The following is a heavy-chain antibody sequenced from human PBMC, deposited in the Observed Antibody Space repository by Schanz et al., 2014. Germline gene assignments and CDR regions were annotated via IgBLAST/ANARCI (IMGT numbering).Heavy chain of an antibody. CDR3: AGDWASGRYYSDY. D-gene: IGHD1-26*01. CDR1: GFTFSSYG. Sequence: QVQLVESGGGVVQPGRSLRLSCATSGFTFSSYGMHWVRQAPGKGLEWVAVIWFDGNNKYYADSVKGRFTISRDNSKNTLYLQMNSLRTEDTAVYYCAGDWASGRYYSDYWGQGTLVTVSS. V-gene: IGHV3-33*01. CDR2: IWFDGNNK. J-gene: IGHJ4*02.